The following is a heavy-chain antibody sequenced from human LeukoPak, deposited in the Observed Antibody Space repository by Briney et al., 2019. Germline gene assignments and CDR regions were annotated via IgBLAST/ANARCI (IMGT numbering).Heavy chain of an antibody. D-gene: IGHD2-2*02. CDR3: ARQVCSSTSCYTPYYYMDV. J-gene: IGHJ6*03. CDR2: INAGNGNT. V-gene: IGHV1-3*01. CDR1: GYTFTSYA. Sequence: ASVKVSCKASGYTFTSYAMHWVRQAPGQRLEWMGWINAGNGNTKYSQKFQGRVTITRDTSASTAYMELSSLRSEDTAVYYCARQVCSSTSCYTPYYYMDVWGKGTTVTVSS.